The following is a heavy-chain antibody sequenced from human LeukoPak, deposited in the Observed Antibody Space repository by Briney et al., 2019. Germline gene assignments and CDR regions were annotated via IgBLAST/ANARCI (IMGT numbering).Heavy chain of an antibody. D-gene: IGHD6-6*01. V-gene: IGHV5-51*01. Sequence: GESLKISCKGSGYSFTNYWIGWVRQMPGKGLEWMGIIHLHDSDTRYSPSFQGQVTFSADQSINTAYLQWSSLKASDTAIYYCARVSRSGDYFDSWSQGTLVTVSS. CDR2: IHLHDSDT. CDR1: GYSFTNYW. CDR3: ARVSRSGDYFDS. J-gene: IGHJ4*02.